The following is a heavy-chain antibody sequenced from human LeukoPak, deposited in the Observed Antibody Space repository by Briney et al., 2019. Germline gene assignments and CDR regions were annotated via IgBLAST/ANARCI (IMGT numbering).Heavy chain of an antibody. D-gene: IGHD3-10*01. CDR3: ASFTITYNPFDY. CDR2: IYHSGST. CDR1: GYSISSGYY. J-gene: IGHJ4*02. V-gene: IGHV4-38-2*02. Sequence: PSETLSLTCTVSGYSISSGYYWGWIRQPPGKGLEWIGSIYHSGSTYYNPSLKSRVTISVDTSKNQFSLKLRSVTAADTAVYYCASFTITYNPFDYWGQETLVTVSS.